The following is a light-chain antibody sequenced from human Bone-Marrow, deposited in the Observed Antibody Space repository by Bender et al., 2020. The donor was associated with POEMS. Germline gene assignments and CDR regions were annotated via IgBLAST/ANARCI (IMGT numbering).Light chain of an antibody. V-gene: IGLV3-1*01. CDR1: RLGDKF. J-gene: IGLJ2*01. Sequence: SYELTQPPSVSVSPGQTARITCSGDRLGDKFVSWYQQKSGRSPTLVMYKDKKRPSGIPERFSGSNSGNTATLTISGTQAMDEADYFCQTWDSSTVVFGGGTTLTVL. CDR3: QTWDSSTVV. CDR2: KDK.